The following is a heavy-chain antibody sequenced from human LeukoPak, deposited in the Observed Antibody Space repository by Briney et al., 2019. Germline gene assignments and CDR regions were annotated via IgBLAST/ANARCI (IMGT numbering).Heavy chain of an antibody. D-gene: IGHD6-13*01. CDR2: IYPGDSDT. J-gene: IGHJ5*02. Sequence: GESLKISCKGSGYSFTNYWIGWVRQMPGKGLKWMGIIYPGDSDTRYSPSFQGQVTISADKSISTAYLQWSSLKASDTAMYYCAPPSPSIAAAPLAWGQGTLVTVPS. CDR3: APPSPSIAAAPLA. V-gene: IGHV5-51*01. CDR1: GYSFTNYW.